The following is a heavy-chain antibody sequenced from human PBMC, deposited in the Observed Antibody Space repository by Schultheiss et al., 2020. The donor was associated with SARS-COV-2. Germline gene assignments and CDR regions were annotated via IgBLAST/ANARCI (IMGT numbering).Heavy chain of an antibody. V-gene: IGHV3-30*02. D-gene: IGHD1-26*01. CDR2: IRYDGTNE. J-gene: IGHJ4*02. Sequence: GGSLRLSCAVYGGSFSGYYWSWIRQPPGKGLEWVAFIRYDGTNEYYTDSVKGRFTISRDNSKNTLYLQMNSLRAEDTAVYYCATYKSGRNAPVFDFWGQGTLVTVSS. CDR1: GGSFSGYY. CDR3: ATYKSGRNAPVFDF.